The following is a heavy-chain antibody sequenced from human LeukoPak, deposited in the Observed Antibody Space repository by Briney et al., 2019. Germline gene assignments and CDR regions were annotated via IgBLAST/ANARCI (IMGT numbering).Heavy chain of an antibody. CDR3: ARAGRIAARLKWFDP. CDR2: IYYSGST. Sequence: KPSETLSLTCTVSGGSISSGDYYWSWIRQPPGKGLEWIGYIYYSGSTYCNPSLKSRVTISVDTSKNQFSLKLSSVTAADTAVYYCARAGRIAARLKWFDPWGQGTLVTVSS. V-gene: IGHV4-30-4*08. D-gene: IGHD6-6*01. CDR1: GGSISSGDYY. J-gene: IGHJ5*02.